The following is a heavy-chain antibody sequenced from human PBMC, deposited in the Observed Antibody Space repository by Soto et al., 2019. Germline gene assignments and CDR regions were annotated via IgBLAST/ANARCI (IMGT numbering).Heavy chain of an antibody. CDR3: ARDYGSGSYYNDNYYYYGMDV. CDR2: IYYSGST. J-gene: IGHJ6*02. D-gene: IGHD3-10*01. CDR1: GGSISSGGYY. Sequence: QVQLQESGPGLVKPSQTLSLTCTVSGGSISSGGYYWSWIRQHPGKGLEWIGYIYYSGSTYYTPSLKSRVTISVDTSKNQFSLKLSSVTAADTAVYYCARDYGSGSYYNDNYYYYGMDVWGQGTTVTVSS. V-gene: IGHV4-31*03.